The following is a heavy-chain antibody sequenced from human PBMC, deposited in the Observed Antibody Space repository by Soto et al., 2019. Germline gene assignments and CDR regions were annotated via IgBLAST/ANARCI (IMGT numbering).Heavy chain of an antibody. V-gene: IGHV3-23*01. CDR1: AFTFSSYA. D-gene: IGHD6-19*01. CDR3: AKPERQWLVREVYFDY. CDR2: ISAGGGST. J-gene: IGHJ4*02. Sequence: PGGSLRLSCAASAFTFSSYAMSWVRQAPGKGLEWVSTISAGGGSTYYADSVKGRFTISRDNSKSMLFPQMSNLRAEDTAVYYCAKPERQWLVREVYFDYWGQGTLVTVSS.